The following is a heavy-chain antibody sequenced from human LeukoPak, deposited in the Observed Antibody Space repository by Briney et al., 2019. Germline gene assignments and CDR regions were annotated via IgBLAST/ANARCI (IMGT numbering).Heavy chain of an antibody. CDR2: INPNSGGT. D-gene: IGHD6-13*01. CDR3: ARDAMYSSSWEIDY. CDR1: GYTFTGYY. Sequence: ASVKVSCKASGYTFTGYYMRWVRQAPGQGLEWMGWINPNSGGTNYAQKFQGRVTMTRDTSISTAYMELSRLRSDDTAVYYCARDAMYSSSWEIDYWGQGTLVTVSS. V-gene: IGHV1-2*02. J-gene: IGHJ4*02.